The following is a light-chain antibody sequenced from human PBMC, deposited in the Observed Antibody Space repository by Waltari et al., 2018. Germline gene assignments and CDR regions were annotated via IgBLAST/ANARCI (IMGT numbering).Light chain of an antibody. CDR2: GKD. J-gene: IGLJ2*01. V-gene: IGLV3-19*01. Sequence: SSELTQDPAVSVALGQTVRFTCQGDSLRTSYASWYQLKPGQAPVLVIYGKDNRPSGIPDRIAGYSSVTTSSLTITGAQAEDEADYYCSSRNGRANHVVFAGGTKVTVL. CDR3: SSRNGRANHVV. CDR1: SLRTSY.